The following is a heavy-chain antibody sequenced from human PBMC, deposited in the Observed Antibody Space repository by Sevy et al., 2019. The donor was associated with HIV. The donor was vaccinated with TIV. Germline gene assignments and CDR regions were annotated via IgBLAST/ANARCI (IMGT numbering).Heavy chain of an antibody. CDR2: ISSSSSYI. D-gene: IGHD6-13*01. CDR3: ARASQQLVLLREYYFDY. V-gene: IGHV3-21*01. Sequence: GGSLRLSCVASRFIVTSLTLNWVRQRPGRGLEWVSSISSSSSYIYYADSLKGRFTVSRDNAKNSLYLQMNSLRAEDTAVYYCARASQQLVLLREYYFDYWGQGTLVTVSS. J-gene: IGHJ4*02. CDR1: RFIVTSLT.